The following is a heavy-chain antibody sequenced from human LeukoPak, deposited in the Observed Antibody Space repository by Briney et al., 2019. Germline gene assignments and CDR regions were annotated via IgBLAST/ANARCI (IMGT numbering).Heavy chain of an antibody. D-gene: IGHD2-15*01. V-gene: IGHV1-2*02. CDR2: INPNSGGT. CDR3: ARDGRYCRGGSCYFDY. CDR1: GYTFTGYY. J-gene: IGHJ4*02. Sequence: ASVKVSCKASGYTFTGYYMHWVRQAPGQGLEWMGWINPNSGGTNYAQKFQGRVTMTRDTPTSTVYMELSSLRSEDTAVYYCARDGRYCRGGSCYFDYWGQGTLVTVSS.